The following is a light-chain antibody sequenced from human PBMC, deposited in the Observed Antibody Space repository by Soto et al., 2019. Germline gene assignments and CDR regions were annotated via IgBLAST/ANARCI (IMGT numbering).Light chain of an antibody. J-gene: IGKJ2*01. V-gene: IGKV4-1*01. CDR3: HQYCSTPYT. Sequence: DIVMTQSPDSLAVSLGERATINCKSSQSVLYSSNNKNYLAWYQQKPGQPPKLLIYLASTRESGVPDRFSGSRSGTDFTLTISSLQAEDVAVYYCHQYCSTPYTVGQGTKLEIK. CDR2: LAS. CDR1: QSVLYSSNNKNY.